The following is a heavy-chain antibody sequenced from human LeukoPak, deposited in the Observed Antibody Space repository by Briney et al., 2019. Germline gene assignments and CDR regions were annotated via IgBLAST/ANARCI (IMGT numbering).Heavy chain of an antibody. CDR3: ARDHRDYGSGISMDV. D-gene: IGHD3-10*01. CDR2: ISSSSSYI. CDR1: GFTFSSYS. V-gene: IGHV3-21*01. J-gene: IGHJ6*03. Sequence: PGGSLRLSCAASGFTFSSYSMNWVRQAPGKGLEWVSSISSSSSYIYYADSVKGRFTISRDNAKNSLYLQMNSLRAEDTAVYYCARDHRDYGSGISMDVWGKGTTVTVSS.